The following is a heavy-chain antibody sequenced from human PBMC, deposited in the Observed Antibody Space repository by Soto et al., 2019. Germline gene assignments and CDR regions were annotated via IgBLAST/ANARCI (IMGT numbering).Heavy chain of an antibody. CDR3: AAVECSSTSCYTDTPLDY. Sequence: SVKVSCKASGFTFTSSAVQWVRQARGQRLEWIGWIVVGSGNTNYAQKFQERVTITRDMSTSTAYMELSRLRSEDTAVYYYAAVECSSTSCYTDTPLDYWGQGTLVTVSS. D-gene: IGHD2-2*02. CDR1: GFTFTSSA. J-gene: IGHJ4*02. V-gene: IGHV1-58*01. CDR2: IVVGSGNT.